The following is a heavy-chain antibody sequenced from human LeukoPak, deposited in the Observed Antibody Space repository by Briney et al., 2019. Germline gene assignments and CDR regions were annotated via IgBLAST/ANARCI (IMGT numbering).Heavy chain of an antibody. V-gene: IGHV3-30*03. CDR3: AREQWLVPDY. J-gene: IGHJ4*02. CDR2: ISSDGSNT. CDR1: GFTFTHYG. Sequence: SGGSLRLSCAASGFTFTHYGRHWVRQSAGKGLEWVAFISSDGSNTYYIDSVKGRLTISRDNSKNTLYLQMNSLTAEDTAVYYCAREQWLVPDYWGQGTLVTVSS. D-gene: IGHD6-19*01.